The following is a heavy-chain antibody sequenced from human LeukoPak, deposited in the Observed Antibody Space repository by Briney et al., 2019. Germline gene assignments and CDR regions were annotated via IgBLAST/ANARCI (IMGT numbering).Heavy chain of an antibody. D-gene: IGHD3-10*01. V-gene: IGHV4-39*07. CDR1: GGSISSSSYY. Sequence: PSETLSLTCTVSGGSISSSSYYWGWIRQPPGKGLEWIGSIYYSGSIYYNPSLKSRVTISVDTSKNQFSLKLSSVTAADTAVYYCARDRYYGPYYFDYWGQGTLVTVSS. J-gene: IGHJ4*02. CDR3: ARDRYYGPYYFDY. CDR2: IYYSGSI.